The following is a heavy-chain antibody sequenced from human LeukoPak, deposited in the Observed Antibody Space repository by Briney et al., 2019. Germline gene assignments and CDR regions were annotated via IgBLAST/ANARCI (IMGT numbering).Heavy chain of an antibody. V-gene: IGHV3-30*02. Sequence: GESLKISCAASGVSFSGYAMDWVRQAPGKGLEWVAFIQYDGSQKSYVDSVKGRFTISRDNSKNTLYLQKNSLRAEDTALYYCASGYNYGFDYWGQGTLVTVSS. CDR1: GVSFSGYA. CDR3: ASGYNYGFDY. J-gene: IGHJ4*02. CDR2: IQYDGSQK. D-gene: IGHD5-24*01.